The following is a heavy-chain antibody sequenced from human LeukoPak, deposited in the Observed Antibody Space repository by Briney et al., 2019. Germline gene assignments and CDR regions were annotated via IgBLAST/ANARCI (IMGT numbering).Heavy chain of an antibody. Sequence: GRSLRLSCAASGFTFSSYAMHWVRQAPGKXXXXXXXISYDGSNKYYADSVKGRFTISRDNSKNTLYLQMNSLGAEDTAVYYCARDQFGGQLALLDYWGQGTLVTVSS. J-gene: IGHJ4*02. V-gene: IGHV3-30-3*01. CDR3: ARDQFGGQLALLDY. CDR2: ISYDGSNK. CDR1: GFTFSSYA. D-gene: IGHD6-6*01.